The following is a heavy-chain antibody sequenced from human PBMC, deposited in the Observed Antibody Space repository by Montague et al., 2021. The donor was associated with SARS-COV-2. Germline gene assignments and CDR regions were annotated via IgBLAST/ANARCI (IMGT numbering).Heavy chain of an antibody. V-gene: IGHV4-59*01. CDR2: MYYSGGT. CDR1: GGSTNYYY. CDR3: ARVARYCTNGVCQTYYYYGLDV. J-gene: IGHJ6*02. D-gene: IGHD2-8*01. Sequence: SETLSLTCIVSGGSTNYYYWSWIRQSPGKGLEWIGHMYYSGGTXXXPSXXXRVTMSIDRSTNQFSLKLRSVTAADTAVYYCARVARYCTNGVCQTYYYYGLDVWGQGTTVTVSS.